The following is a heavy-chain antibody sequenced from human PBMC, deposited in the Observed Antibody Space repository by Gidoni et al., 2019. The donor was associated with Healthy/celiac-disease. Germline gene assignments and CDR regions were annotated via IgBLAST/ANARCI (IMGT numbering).Heavy chain of an antibody. CDR2: IWYDGSNK. J-gene: IGHJ4*02. Sequence: QVQLVESGGGVVQPGRSLRLSCAASGFTFSSYGMHWVRQAPGKGLEWVAGIWYDGSNKYYADSVKGRFTISRDNSKNTLYLQMNSLRAEDTAVYYCARVRDRGLDYWGQGTLVTVSS. D-gene: IGHD3-22*01. CDR1: GFTFSSYG. CDR3: ARVRDRGLDY. V-gene: IGHV3-33*01.